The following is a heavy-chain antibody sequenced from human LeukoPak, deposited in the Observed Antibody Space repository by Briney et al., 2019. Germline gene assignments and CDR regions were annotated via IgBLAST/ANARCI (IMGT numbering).Heavy chain of an antibody. V-gene: IGHV1-2*02. Sequence: ASVKVSCKASGYTFTGYYMHWVRQAPGQGLERMGWINPISGGTNYAQKFQGRVTMTRDTSISTAYMELSRLRSDDTAVYYCAREGVPVAAARTYNWFDPWGQGTLVTVSS. CDR1: GYTFTGYY. D-gene: IGHD2-15*01. CDR2: INPISGGT. J-gene: IGHJ5*02. CDR3: AREGVPVAAARTYNWFDP.